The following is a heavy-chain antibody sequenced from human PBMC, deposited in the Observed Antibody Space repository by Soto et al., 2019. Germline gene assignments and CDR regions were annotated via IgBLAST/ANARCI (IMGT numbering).Heavy chain of an antibody. CDR3: AKEEAYYYDSSGPPGAFDI. Sequence: GGSLRLSCAASGFTFSSYGMHWVRQAPGKGLEWVAVISYDGSNKYYADSVKGRFTISRDNSKNTLYLQMNSLRAEDTAVYYCAKEEAYYYDSSGPPGAFDIWGQGTMVTGSS. CDR1: GFTFSSYG. V-gene: IGHV3-30*18. J-gene: IGHJ3*02. CDR2: ISYDGSNK. D-gene: IGHD3-22*01.